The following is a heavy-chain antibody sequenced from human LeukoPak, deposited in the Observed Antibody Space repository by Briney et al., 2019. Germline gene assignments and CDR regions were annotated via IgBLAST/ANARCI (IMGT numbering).Heavy chain of an antibody. J-gene: IGHJ3*02. Sequence: PSETLSLTCTVSGGSISSHYWGWIRQPPGKGLEWIGYIYYSGSTNYNPSLKSRVTISVDTSKNQFSLKLSSVTAADTAVYFCARLTYYDFWSGYYTPFDAFDIWGQGTMVTVSS. CDR1: GGSISSHY. D-gene: IGHD3-3*01. CDR3: ARLTYYDFWSGYYTPFDAFDI. CDR2: IYYSGST. V-gene: IGHV4-59*11.